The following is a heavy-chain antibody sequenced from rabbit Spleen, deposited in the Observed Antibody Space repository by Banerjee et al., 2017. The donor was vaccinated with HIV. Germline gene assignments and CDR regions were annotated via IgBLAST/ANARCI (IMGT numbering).Heavy chain of an antibody. CDR2: INSITGKT. D-gene: IGHD1-1*01. V-gene: IGHV1S40*01. Sequence: QSLEESGGGLVQPEGSLTLTCTASGFSFTDKDVMCWVRQAPGKGLEWIGCINSITGKTVYATWAKGRFTISRASSTTVFLQMTSLTAADTATYFCARDLPDIIGWNFGFWGPGTLVTVS. CDR1: GFSFTDKDV. J-gene: IGHJ3*01. CDR3: ARDLPDIIGWNFGF.